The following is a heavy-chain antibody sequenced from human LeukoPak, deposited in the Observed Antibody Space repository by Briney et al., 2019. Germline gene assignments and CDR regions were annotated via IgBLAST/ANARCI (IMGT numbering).Heavy chain of an antibody. D-gene: IGHD1-1*01. J-gene: IGHJ6*02. CDR1: GGSISSYY. CDR3: ARDKEMRTGTRHYYYGMDV. CDR2: MYYSGST. V-gene: IGHV4-59*01. Sequence: SETLSLTCTVSGGSISSYYWSWIRQPPGKGLEWIGYMYYSGSTNYNPSLKSRVTISVDTSKNQFSLKLSSVTAADTAVYFCARDKEMRTGTRHYYYGMDVWGQGTTVTVSS.